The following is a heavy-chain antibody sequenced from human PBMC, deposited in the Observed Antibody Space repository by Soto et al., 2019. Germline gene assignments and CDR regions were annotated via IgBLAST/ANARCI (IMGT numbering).Heavy chain of an antibody. V-gene: IGHV3-74*01. CDR1: GFTFSSYW. Sequence: EVQLVDSGGGLVQPGGSLRLSCAASGFTFSSYWMHWVRQAPGKGLVLVSRINSDGSTTSYADSVKGRFTISRDNAKNTLYLQMNSLRAEDTAGYYCARGPTYSSPEYWGQGTLVTVSS. CDR2: INSDGSTT. D-gene: IGHD6-13*01. CDR3: ARGPTYSSPEY. J-gene: IGHJ4*02.